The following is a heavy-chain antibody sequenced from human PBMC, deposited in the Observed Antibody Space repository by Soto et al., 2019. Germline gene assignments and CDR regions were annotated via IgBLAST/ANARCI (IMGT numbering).Heavy chain of an antibody. CDR1: SGSISSRSYY. CDR2: IYYSGNT. D-gene: IGHD6-19*01. J-gene: IGHJ6*02. Sequence: SETLSLTCTVSSGSISSRSYYWGWIRQPPGKGLDWIGIIYYSGNTYYNPSLKSRVTISVDTSKNQFSLKLTSVTAADTAVYYCARTMSGSGYGMDVWGQGTTVTVS. V-gene: IGHV4-39*01. CDR3: ARTMSGSGYGMDV.